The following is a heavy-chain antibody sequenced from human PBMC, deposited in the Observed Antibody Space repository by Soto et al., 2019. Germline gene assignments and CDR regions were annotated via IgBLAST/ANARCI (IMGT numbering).Heavy chain of an antibody. CDR3: AKDTSGYGYYYGMDV. CDR2: IYSGGST. Sequence: PGGSLRLSCAVSGFTVSSNYMSWVRQAPGKGLEWVSVIYSGGSTYYADSVKGRFTISRDNSKNTLYLQMNSLRAEDTAVYYCAKDTSGYGYYYGMDVWGQGTTVTVSS. D-gene: IGHD3-22*01. CDR1: GFTVSSNY. V-gene: IGHV3-53*01. J-gene: IGHJ6*02.